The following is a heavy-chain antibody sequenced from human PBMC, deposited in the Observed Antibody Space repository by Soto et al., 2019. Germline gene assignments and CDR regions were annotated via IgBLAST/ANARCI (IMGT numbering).Heavy chain of an antibody. V-gene: IGHV3-33*01. CDR1: GFAFRTYG. Sequence: QVHLVASGGGVVQPGRSLRLSCAATGFAFRTYGMHWVRRAPGKGLQWIEVICYEGFNKNHADSAQGRFTISSDNSKSTLSLQLDIMRVEETAVYYCAREGGVNMQGKNYYYRLDVWGPGTPVTFSS. D-gene: IGHD3-10*01. CDR3: AREGGVNMQGKNYYYRLDV. CDR2: ICYEGFNK. J-gene: IGHJ6*02.